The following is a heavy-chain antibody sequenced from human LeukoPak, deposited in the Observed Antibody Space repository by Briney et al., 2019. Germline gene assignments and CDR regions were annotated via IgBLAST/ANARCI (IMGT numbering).Heavy chain of an antibody. V-gene: IGHV5-51*01. J-gene: IGHJ4*02. CDR2: IFPSDSDI. CDR1: GYSFTKSW. CDR3: VRGDYGGF. D-gene: IGHD3-16*01. Sequence: GESLKISCKGSGYSFTKSWIAWVRQMPGRGLEWMGIIFPSDSDIKYSPSFQGQVTISADKSINTAYLQWSSLKASDTAMYYCVRGDYGGFWGQGTLVTVSS.